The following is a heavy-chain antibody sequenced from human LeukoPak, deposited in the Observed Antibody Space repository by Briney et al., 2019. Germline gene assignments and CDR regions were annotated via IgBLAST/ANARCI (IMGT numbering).Heavy chain of an antibody. V-gene: IGHV3-74*01. CDR1: GVTFSSYW. J-gene: IGHJ4*02. CDR2: INPDGSST. CDR3: VKGQTSTWYYFDF. Sequence: GGSLRLSCAASGVTFSSYWMHWVRQAPGKGLVWVSRINPDGSSTTHADSVKGRFTISRDNSKNTLYLQMSSLRAEDTAVYYCVKGQTSTWYYFDFWGQGTLVTVSS. D-gene: IGHD6-13*01.